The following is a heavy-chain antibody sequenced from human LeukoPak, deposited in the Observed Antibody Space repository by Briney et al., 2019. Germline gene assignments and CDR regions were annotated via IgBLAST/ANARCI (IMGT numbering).Heavy chain of an antibody. D-gene: IGHD3-16*01. CDR1: GFTFSSYS. J-gene: IGHJ4*02. V-gene: IGHV3-21*01. CDR2: ISRSSAYI. Sequence: GGSLRLSCAASGFTFSSYSMNWVRQAPGKGLEWVSSISRSSAYIYYADSVKGRFTISRDNAKNSLYLQMNSLRAEDTAVYYCAKVRWGSDNALDSWGQGTLVTGSS. CDR3: AKVRWGSDNALDS.